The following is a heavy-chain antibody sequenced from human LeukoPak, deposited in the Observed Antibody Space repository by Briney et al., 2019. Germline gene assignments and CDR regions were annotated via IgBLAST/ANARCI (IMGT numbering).Heavy chain of an antibody. Sequence: GASVKVSCKVSGYTLTELSMHWVRQAPGKGLEWMGGFDPEDGETIYAQKFQGRVTMTEDTSTDTAYMELSSLRAEDTALYYCAKDIFRGSQGGSGAFDIWGQGTMVTVSS. J-gene: IGHJ3*02. V-gene: IGHV1-24*01. CDR3: AKDIFRGSQGGSGAFDI. CDR1: GYTLTELS. D-gene: IGHD3-3*01. CDR2: FDPEDGET.